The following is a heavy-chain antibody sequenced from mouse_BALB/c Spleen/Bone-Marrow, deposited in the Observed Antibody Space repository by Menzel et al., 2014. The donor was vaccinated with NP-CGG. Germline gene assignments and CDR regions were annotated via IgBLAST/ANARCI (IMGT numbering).Heavy chain of an antibody. CDR3: ARDSRSTVSHFDY. D-gene: IGHD1-1*01. CDR2: IRNKANGYTT. Sequence: EVQLVESGGGLVQPGGSLRLSCATSGFIFTDYYMSWVRQPPGKALEWLGFIRNKANGYTTEYSASVKGRFAISRDNSQSILYLQMNTLRAEDSATYYCARDSRSTVSHFDYWGQGTTLTVSS. V-gene: IGHV7-3*02. J-gene: IGHJ2*01. CDR1: GFIFTDYY.